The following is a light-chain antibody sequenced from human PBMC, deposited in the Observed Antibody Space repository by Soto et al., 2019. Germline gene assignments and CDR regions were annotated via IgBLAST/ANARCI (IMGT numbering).Light chain of an antibody. CDR2: KAS. CDR1: QSINSW. CDR3: QQYNNPSWT. Sequence: DIQMTQSPSTLSASVGDRVTITCRASQSINSWLAWYQQKPGKAPKLLIYKASSLESGVPSRFSGSGSGTEFTLTISSLQPDDFATYYCQQYNNPSWTFGQGTKVDIK. V-gene: IGKV1-5*03. J-gene: IGKJ1*01.